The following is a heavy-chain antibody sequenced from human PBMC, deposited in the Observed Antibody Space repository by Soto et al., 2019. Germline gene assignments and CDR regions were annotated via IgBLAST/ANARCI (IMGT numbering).Heavy chain of an antibody. Sequence: GGSLRLSCTASGFSFRTYAMSWVRQAPGKGLEWVSGVSGAGTATNYADSVKGRFTISRDNSKNTLYLQMNSLRAEDTAVYYCAKGSAGFSTSWADHWGQGAQVTVSS. D-gene: IGHD6-19*01. CDR1: GFSFRTYA. CDR3: AKGSAGFSTSWADH. CDR2: VSGAGTAT. V-gene: IGHV3-23*01. J-gene: IGHJ4*02.